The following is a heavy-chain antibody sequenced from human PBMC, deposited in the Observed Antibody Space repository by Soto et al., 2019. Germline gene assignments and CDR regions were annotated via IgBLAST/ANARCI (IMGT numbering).Heavy chain of an antibody. V-gene: IGHV1-2*04. CDR2: INPNSGGT. CDR1: GYTFTGYY. J-gene: IGHJ4*02. D-gene: IGHD2-2*01. Sequence: GASVKVSCKASGYTFTGYYMHWVRQAPGQGLEWMGWINPNSGGTNYAQKFQGWVTMTRDTSISTAYMELSRLRSEDTAVYYCARDQSPYQLLSAVGLGPANDWGQGTLVTVSS. CDR3: ARDQSPYQLLSAVGLGPAND.